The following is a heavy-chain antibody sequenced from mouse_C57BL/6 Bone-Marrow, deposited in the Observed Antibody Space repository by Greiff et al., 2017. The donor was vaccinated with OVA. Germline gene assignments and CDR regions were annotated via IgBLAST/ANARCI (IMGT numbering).Heavy chain of an antibody. CDR3: TRSLYGFDY. CDR1: GYTFTDYE. Sequence: VQLQQSGAELVRPGASVTLSCKASGYTFTDYEMHWVKQTPVHGLEWIGAIDPETGGTAYNQKFKGKAILTADKASSTAYMALRSLTSEDSAVYYCTRSLYGFDYWGQGTTLTVSS. J-gene: IGHJ2*01. D-gene: IGHD2-10*02. V-gene: IGHV1-15*01. CDR2: IDPETGGT.